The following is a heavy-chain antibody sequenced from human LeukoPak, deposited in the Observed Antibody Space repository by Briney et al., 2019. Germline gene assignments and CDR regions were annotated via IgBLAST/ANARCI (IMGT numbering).Heavy chain of an antibody. CDR1: GYTFTSYG. CDR3: ARGPQITIFGVVTHLDYFDY. V-gene: IGHV1-18*01. Sequence: ASVKVSCKASGYTFTSYGINWVRQAPGQGLEWMGWISAYNGDTNYAPKFQGRVTMTTDTSTSTAYMELRSLRSDDTVVYYCARGPQITIFGVVTHLDYFDYWGQGTLVTVSS. D-gene: IGHD3-3*01. J-gene: IGHJ4*02. CDR2: ISAYNGDT.